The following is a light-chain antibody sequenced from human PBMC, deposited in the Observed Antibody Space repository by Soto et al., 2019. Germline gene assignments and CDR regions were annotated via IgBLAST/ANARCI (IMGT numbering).Light chain of an antibody. V-gene: IGLV1-40*01. Sequence: QSVLTQPPSVSVAPGQRVTISCTGSSSNIGAGYDVHWYQQLPGTAPKLLIYGNSNRPSGVPDRFSGSKSGTSASLAITGLQAEDEADYYCQSYDISLSGWVFGGGTKLNVL. J-gene: IGLJ3*02. CDR2: GNS. CDR1: SSNIGAGYD. CDR3: QSYDISLSGWV.